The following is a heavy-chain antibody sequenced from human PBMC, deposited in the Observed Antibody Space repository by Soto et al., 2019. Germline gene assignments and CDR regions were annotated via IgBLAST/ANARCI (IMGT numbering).Heavy chain of an antibody. Sequence: PGGSLRLSCAASGFTVSSKYMSWVRQAPGKGLEWVSAISGSGGSTYYADSVKGRFTISRDNSKNTLYLQMNSLRAEDTAVYYCAKSPSSGISAFDIWGQGTMVTVSS. D-gene: IGHD3-10*01. V-gene: IGHV3-23*01. CDR3: AKSPSSGISAFDI. CDR1: GFTVSSKY. CDR2: ISGSGGST. J-gene: IGHJ3*02.